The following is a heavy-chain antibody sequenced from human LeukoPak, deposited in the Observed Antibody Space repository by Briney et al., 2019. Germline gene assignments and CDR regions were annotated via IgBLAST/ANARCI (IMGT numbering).Heavy chain of an antibody. V-gene: IGHV3-30-3*01. Sequence: GGSLRLSCAASGFTFSSYAMHWVRQAPGKGLEWVAVISYDGSNKYYADSVKGRFTISRDNSKNTLYLQMNSLRAEDTAVYYCARGAKDSSSWFDYWGQGTLVTVSS. CDR2: ISYDGSNK. CDR1: GFTFSSYA. CDR3: ARGAKDSSSWFDY. D-gene: IGHD6-13*01. J-gene: IGHJ4*02.